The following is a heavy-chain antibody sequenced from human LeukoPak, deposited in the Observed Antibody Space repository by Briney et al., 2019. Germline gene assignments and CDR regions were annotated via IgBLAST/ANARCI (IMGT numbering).Heavy chain of an antibody. CDR1: GYTFTSYG. CDR3: ARDGFHSSSWFNWFDP. D-gene: IGHD6-13*01. CDR2: ISAYNGNT. J-gene: IGHJ5*02. V-gene: IGHV1-18*01. Sequence: WASVKVSCKASGYTFTSYGISWVRQAPGQGLEWMGWISAYNGNTNYAQKLQGRVTMTTDTSTSTAYMELRSLRSDDTAVYYCARDGFHSSSWFNWFDPWGQGTLVTVSS.